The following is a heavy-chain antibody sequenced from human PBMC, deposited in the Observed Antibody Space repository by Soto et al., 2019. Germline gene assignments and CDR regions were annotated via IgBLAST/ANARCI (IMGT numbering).Heavy chain of an antibody. J-gene: IGHJ4*02. V-gene: IGHV3-49*03. D-gene: IGHD6-13*01. CDR2: IRSKAYGGTT. CDR3: TRALIAAAGQIDY. Sequence: GGSLRLSCTASGSTFGDYAMSGFRKAPGKGLEWVGFIRSKAYGGTTEYAASVKGRFTISRDDSKSIAYLQMNSLKTEDTAMYYCTRALIAAAGQIDYWGQGTLVTVSS. CDR1: GSTFGDYA.